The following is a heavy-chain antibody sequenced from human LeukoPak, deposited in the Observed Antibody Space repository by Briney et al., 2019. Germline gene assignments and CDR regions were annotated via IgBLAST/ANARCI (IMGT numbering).Heavy chain of an antibody. CDR1: GGSISPYS. Sequence: SETLSLTCTVSGGSISPYSWSWIRPPPGKGLEWIGYIYYSWRTRYNTSLKGRVTISVDTSNNQFSLNLSSVTAADTAVYYCARAKYCGGDCYYYFDYWGQGTLVTVSS. CDR2: IYYSWRT. D-gene: IGHD2-21*02. V-gene: IGHV4-59*01. J-gene: IGHJ4*02. CDR3: ARAKYCGGDCYYYFDY.